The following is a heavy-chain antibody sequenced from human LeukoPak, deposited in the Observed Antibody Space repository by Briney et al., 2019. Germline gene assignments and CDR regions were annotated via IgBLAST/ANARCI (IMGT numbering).Heavy chain of an antibody. Sequence: GSLRLSCAASGFTFDDYAMHWIRQPPGKGLEWIGEIDQSGTTNYNPSLKSRVTISIDTSKKQFSLTLTSMTAADTAVYYCARVPHYYFGYGYFDTWGQGTRVTVSS. V-gene: IGHV4-34*01. CDR1: GFTFDDYA. D-gene: IGHD3-10*01. J-gene: IGHJ4*02. CDR2: IDQSGTT. CDR3: ARVPHYYFGYGYFDT.